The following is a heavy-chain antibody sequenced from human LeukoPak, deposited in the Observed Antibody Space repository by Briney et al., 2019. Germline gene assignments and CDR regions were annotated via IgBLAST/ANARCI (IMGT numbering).Heavy chain of an antibody. J-gene: IGHJ4*02. CDR1: GYSISSGYY. V-gene: IGHV4-38-2*02. Sequence: SQTLSLTCTVSGYSISSGYYWGWIRQPPGKGLEWIGSIYHSGSTYYNPSLKSRVTISVGTSKNQFSLELSSVTAADTAVYYCASWRLGELSPLDYWGQGTLVTVSS. D-gene: IGHD3-16*02. CDR2: IYHSGST. CDR3: ASWRLGELSPLDY.